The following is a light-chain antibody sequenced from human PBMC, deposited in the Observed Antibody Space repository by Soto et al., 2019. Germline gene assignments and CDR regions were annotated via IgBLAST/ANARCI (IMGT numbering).Light chain of an antibody. CDR2: AAS. Sequence: DIRMTQSPSSLSASVGDRVTITCRASASISNYLNWYQQTPGKXPXXLIYAASSLQSGVPSRFSGSGSGTDFTLTISSLQPEDFATYYCQQSYRTPTFGQGTRLEIK. CDR1: ASISNY. V-gene: IGKV1-39*01. J-gene: IGKJ5*01. CDR3: QQSYRTPT.